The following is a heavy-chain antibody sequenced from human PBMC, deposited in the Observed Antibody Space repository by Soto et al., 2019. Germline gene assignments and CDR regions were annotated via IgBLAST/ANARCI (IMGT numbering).Heavy chain of an antibody. CDR2: VYGGDSDA. D-gene: IGHD2-21*01. CDR3: ARLQNVVVLPFSTGVYKSSASSGLHV. J-gene: IGHJ6*02. V-gene: IGHV5-51*01. Sequence: PGESLKIYCQVSGYSFTNYWIVWVRRMPGKDLEWMGVVYGGDSDARYSPSFQGQVTISADKSITTAYLQWSSLKTSDTAIYYCARLQNVVVLPFSTGVYKSSASSGLHVSGPAPIVTV. CDR1: GYSFTNYW.